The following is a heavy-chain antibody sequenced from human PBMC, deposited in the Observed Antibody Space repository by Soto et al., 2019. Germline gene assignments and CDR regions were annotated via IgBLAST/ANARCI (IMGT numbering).Heavy chain of an antibody. D-gene: IGHD7-27*01. J-gene: IGHJ4*02. CDR1: GYTFTSYG. CDR3: ARDWGTGSPRSLDD. Sequence: ASVKVSCKTSGYTFTSYGISWVRQAPGQGLEWMGWISAHNGNTNYTQKFQGRVTMTTDTSTSTAYMELRSLRSDDTAVYYCARDWGTGSPRSLDDWAQGTLVTVSS. V-gene: IGHV1-18*01. CDR2: ISAHNGNT.